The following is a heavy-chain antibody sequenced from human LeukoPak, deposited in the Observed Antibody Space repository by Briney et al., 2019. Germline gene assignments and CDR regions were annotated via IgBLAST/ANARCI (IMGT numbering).Heavy chain of an antibody. J-gene: IGHJ4*02. CDR2: IYSGGST. V-gene: IGHV3-66*01. Sequence: GGSLRLSYAASGFTVSSNYMSWVRQAPGKGLEWVSVIYSGGSTYYADSVKGRFTISRDNSKNTLYLQMNSLRAEDTAVYYCARDLSGSYYVDYWGQGTLVTVSS. CDR3: ARDLSGSYYVDY. CDR1: GFTVSSNY. D-gene: IGHD1-26*01.